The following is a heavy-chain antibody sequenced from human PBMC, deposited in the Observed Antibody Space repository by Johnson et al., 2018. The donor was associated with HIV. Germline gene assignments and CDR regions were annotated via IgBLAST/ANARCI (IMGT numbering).Heavy chain of an antibody. Sequence: QVQLVESGGGLVQPGGSLRLSCAASGFTFDDYDMSWIRQAPGKGLEWVSYISSSGSTIYYADSVKGRFTISRDNAKNSLYLQMNSLRAEDTAVYYCASMVTTGGDALDIWGQGTMVTVSS. CDR1: GFTFDDYD. J-gene: IGHJ3*02. V-gene: IGHV3-11*04. CDR2: ISSSGSTI. D-gene: IGHD2-21*02. CDR3: ASMVTTGGDALDI.